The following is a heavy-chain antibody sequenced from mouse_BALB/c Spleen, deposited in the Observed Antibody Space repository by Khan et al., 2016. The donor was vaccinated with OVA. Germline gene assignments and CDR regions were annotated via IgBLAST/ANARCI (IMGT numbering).Heavy chain of an antibody. CDR2: IRMKSNNYAT. Sequence: EVKLEESGGGLVPPGGSLKLSCVASGFTFSNYWMNWVRQSPEKGLEWVAEIRMKSNNYATPYAESVRGRFTNSSEYSKCIIYLQMNNLRADDTCSYYFTHERERDYWGQGTTLTVSS. CDR3: THERERDY. V-gene: IGHV6-6*02. CDR1: GFTFSNYW. J-gene: IGHJ2*01.